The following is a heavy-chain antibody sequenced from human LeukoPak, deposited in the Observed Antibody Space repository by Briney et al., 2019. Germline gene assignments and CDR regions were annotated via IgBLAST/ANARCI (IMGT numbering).Heavy chain of an antibody. CDR1: GFTFSSYE. D-gene: IGHD3-10*01. J-gene: IGHJ4*02. Sequence: GGSLRLSCAASGFTFSSYEMNWVRQAPGKGLEWVSYISSSGSTIYYADSVKGRFTISRDNAKNSLYLQMNSLRAEDTAVYYCARAGEYYGSGSHFDYWGQGTLVTVSS. V-gene: IGHV3-48*03. CDR3: ARAGEYYGSGSHFDY. CDR2: ISSSGSTI.